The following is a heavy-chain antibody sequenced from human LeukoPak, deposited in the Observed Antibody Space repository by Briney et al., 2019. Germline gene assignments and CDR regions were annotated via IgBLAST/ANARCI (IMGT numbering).Heavy chain of an antibody. Sequence: RASVKVSCKASGYTFTSYFMHWVRQAPGQGLEWMGIINPSGGSTSYAQKFQGRVTMTRDTSTSTVYMELSSLRSEDTAVYYCARPWASDAFDIWGQGTMVTVSS. V-gene: IGHV1-46*01. CDR2: INPSGGST. J-gene: IGHJ3*02. CDR3: ARPWASDAFDI. D-gene: IGHD7-27*01. CDR1: GYTFTSYF.